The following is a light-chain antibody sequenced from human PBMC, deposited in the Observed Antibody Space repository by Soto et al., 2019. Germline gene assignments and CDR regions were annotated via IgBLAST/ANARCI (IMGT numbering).Light chain of an antibody. CDR2: DAS. J-gene: IGKJ1*01. CDR3: QDCYMRWT. Sequence: DIQMTQSPSTLSASVGDRVTITCRASQSIGRFLAWYQHQPGKAPKLLLYDASTLESGVPSRFSGTGSGTDSTFSIPCLQPEDFGTEYGQDCYMRWTVGEGTKVDVK. CDR1: QSIGRF. V-gene: IGKV1-5*01.